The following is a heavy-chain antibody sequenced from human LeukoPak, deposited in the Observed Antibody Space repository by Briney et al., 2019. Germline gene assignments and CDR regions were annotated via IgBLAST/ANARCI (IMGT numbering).Heavy chain of an antibody. D-gene: IGHD1-26*01. Sequence: PSETLSLTCTVSGGSVSSGSYYWSWIRQPPGKGLEWIGYIYYSGSTNYNPSLKSRVTISVDTSKNQFSLKLSSVTAADTAVYYCARGNLSGDYYYGMDVWGQGTTVTVSS. V-gene: IGHV4-61*01. J-gene: IGHJ6*02. CDR3: ARGNLSGDYYYGMDV. CDR2: IYYSGST. CDR1: GGSVSSGSYY.